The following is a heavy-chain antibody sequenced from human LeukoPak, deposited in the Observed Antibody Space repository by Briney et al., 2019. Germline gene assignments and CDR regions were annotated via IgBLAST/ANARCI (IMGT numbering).Heavy chain of an antibody. CDR3: ASRQNCSSTSCYALNWFDP. V-gene: IGHV6-1*01. CDR2: TYYRSKWYN. D-gene: IGHD2-2*01. Sequence: SQTLSLTCAISGDSVSSNSAAWNWIRQSPSRGLEWLGRTYYRSKWYNDYAVSVKSRITINPDTSKNQFSLQLNSVTAADTAVYYCASRQNCSSTSCYALNWFDPWGQGTLVTVSS. CDR1: GDSVSSNSAA. J-gene: IGHJ5*02.